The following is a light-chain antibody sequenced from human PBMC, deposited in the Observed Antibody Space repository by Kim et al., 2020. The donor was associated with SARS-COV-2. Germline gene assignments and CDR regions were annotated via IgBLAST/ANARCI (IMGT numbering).Light chain of an antibody. V-gene: IGKV1-33*01. J-gene: IGKJ4*01. CDR2: DAS. CDR1: QDINNY. Sequence: ASVGDRVTITCQASQDINNYLNWYQQKPGKAPNLLIYDASKLETGVPSRFSGSGSGTEFTLTISSLQPEDIASYYCQQYGNLPTFGGGTKVDIK. CDR3: QQYGNLPT.